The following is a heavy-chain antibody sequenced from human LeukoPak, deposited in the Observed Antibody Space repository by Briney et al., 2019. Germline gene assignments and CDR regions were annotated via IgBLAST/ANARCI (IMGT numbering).Heavy chain of an antibody. V-gene: IGHV3-23*01. J-gene: IGHJ4*02. CDR1: GFTFSSYA. CDR3: AKDSSGSYVYYFDY. D-gene: IGHD1-26*01. Sequence: GGSLRLSCAAPGFTFSSYAMSWVRQAPGKGLEWVSAISGSGGSTYYADSVKGRFTISRDNSKNTLYLQMNSLRAEDTAVYYCAKDSSGSYVYYFDYWGQGTLVTVSS. CDR2: ISGSGGST.